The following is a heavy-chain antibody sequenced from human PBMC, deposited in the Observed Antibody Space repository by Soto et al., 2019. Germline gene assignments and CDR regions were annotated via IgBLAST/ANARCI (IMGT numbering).Heavy chain of an antibody. J-gene: IGHJ5*02. CDR3: ARGRIAAATRGWFDP. CDR1: GYTFTSYA. CDR2: VNAGNGNT. D-gene: IGHD6-13*01. Sequence: AASVKVSCKASGYTFTSYAMHWVRQAPGQRLEWMGWVNAGNGNTKYSQKFQGRVTITRDTSASTAYMELSSLRSEDTAVYYCARGRIAAATRGWFDPWGQGTLVTVSS. V-gene: IGHV1-3*01.